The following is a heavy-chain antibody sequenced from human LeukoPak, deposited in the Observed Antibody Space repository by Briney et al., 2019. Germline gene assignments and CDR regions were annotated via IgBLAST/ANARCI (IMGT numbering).Heavy chain of an antibody. D-gene: IGHD1-7*01. Sequence: SSETLSLTCTVSGGSISSYYWSWIRQPPGKGLEWIGYIYYSGSTNYNPSLKSRVTISLDTSKNQSSLKLSSMAAADTAVYYCARHSNWNYDYWGQGTLVTVSS. CDR3: ARHSNWNYDY. V-gene: IGHV4-59*08. CDR1: GGSISSYY. J-gene: IGHJ4*02. CDR2: IYYSGST.